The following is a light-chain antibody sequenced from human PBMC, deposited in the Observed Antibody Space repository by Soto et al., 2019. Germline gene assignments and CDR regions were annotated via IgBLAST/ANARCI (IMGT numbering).Light chain of an antibody. Sequence: DIQMTQSPSSLSASLGDRVTITCRARQGIGIYLAWFQQRPGKVPKLLIYAASTLQSGVPSRFSGSGSGTDFTLTISSLQPEDVAAYYCQKYNTAPLTFGGGTRVEIQ. CDR3: QKYNTAPLT. J-gene: IGKJ4*01. V-gene: IGKV1-27*01. CDR1: QGIGIY. CDR2: AAS.